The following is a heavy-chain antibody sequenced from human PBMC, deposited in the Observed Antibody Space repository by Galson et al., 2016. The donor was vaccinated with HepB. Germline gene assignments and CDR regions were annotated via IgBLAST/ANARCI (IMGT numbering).Heavy chain of an antibody. D-gene: IGHD3-3*01. CDR2: ISYDGNNK. J-gene: IGHJ6*02. CDR3: AKDLRGYYDFLFGMDV. CDR1: GISFSNHG. Sequence: SLRLSCAASGISFSNHGMHWVRQAPGKGLEWVAFISYDGNNKYYADSVKGRFTISRGNSKNTLFLQMNSLRAEDTAVYYCAKDLRGYYDFLFGMDVWGQGTTVTVSS. V-gene: IGHV3-30*18.